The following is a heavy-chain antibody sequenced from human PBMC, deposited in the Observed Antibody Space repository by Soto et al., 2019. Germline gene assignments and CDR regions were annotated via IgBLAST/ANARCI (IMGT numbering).Heavy chain of an antibody. CDR1: GFSLSTSGMC. D-gene: IGHD4-17*01. CDR3: ARIRHDYGDYGLDY. J-gene: IGHJ4*02. CDR2: IDWDDDK. V-gene: IGHV2-70*11. Sequence: SGPTLVNPTQTLTLTCTFSGFSLSTSGMCVSWIRQPPGKALEWLARIDWDDDKYYSTSLKTRLTISKDTSKNQVILTMTNMDPVDTATYYCARIRHDYGDYGLDYWGQGTLVTVS.